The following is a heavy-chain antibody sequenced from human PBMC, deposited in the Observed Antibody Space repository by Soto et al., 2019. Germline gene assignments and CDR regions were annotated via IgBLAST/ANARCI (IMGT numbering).Heavy chain of an antibody. J-gene: IGHJ4*02. CDR3: AKLGFPGAIYFDS. CDR1: GYNFTAFW. V-gene: IGHV5-51*03. CDR2: IHPLDSET. Sequence: PGESLKISCKVSGYNFTAFWLGWVGQMPGKGLEWMANIHPLDSETNYGPSFQGQVTISADKSITTAFLHWSNLKASDTGIYFCAKLGFPGAIYFDSWGQGSLVTSPQ. D-gene: IGHD6-25*01.